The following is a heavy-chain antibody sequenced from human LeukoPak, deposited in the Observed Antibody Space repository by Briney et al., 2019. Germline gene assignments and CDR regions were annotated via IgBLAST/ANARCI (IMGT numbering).Heavy chain of an antibody. V-gene: IGHV4-39*01. CDR2: ISDTGST. CDR1: GGSIIARTYY. CDR3: SRTTMTFQPIAYFDY. Sequence: SETLSLTCNVSGGSIIARTYYWGWIRRPPGKGLEWLGTISDTGSTYYNPSLKSRVTMSVDTSKKQFSLRLSSVTAADTAIYYRSRTTMTFQPIAYFDYWGQGTLVTVSS. D-gene: IGHD4-17*01. J-gene: IGHJ4*02.